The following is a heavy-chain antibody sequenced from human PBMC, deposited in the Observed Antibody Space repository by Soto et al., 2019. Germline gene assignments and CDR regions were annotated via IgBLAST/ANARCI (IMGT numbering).Heavy chain of an antibody. V-gene: IGHV3-73*01. CDR2: IRSKANSYAT. J-gene: IGHJ6*02. Sequence: GGSLRLSCAASGFTFSGSAMHWVRQASGKGLEWVGRIRSKANSYATAYAASVKGRFTISRDDSKNTAYLQMNSLKTEDTAVYYCTRHPEEYYSNYGYYYYYGMDVWGQGTTVTVSS. D-gene: IGHD4-4*01. CDR3: TRHPEEYYSNYGYYYYYGMDV. CDR1: GFTFSGSA.